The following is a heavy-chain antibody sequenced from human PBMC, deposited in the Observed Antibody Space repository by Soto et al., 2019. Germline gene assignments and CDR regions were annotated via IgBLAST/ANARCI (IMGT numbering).Heavy chain of an antibody. CDR3: ARRGGWLRFSYYAMDV. J-gene: IGHJ6*02. CDR1: GYSFTSYW. V-gene: IGHV5-51*01. D-gene: IGHD5-12*01. Sequence: GESLKISCKGSGYSFTSYWIGWVRQMPGKGLEWMGIIYPGDSDTRYSPSFQGQVTISADKSISTAYLQWSSLKASDTAMYYCARRGGWLRFSYYAMDVWGQGTTVTVSS. CDR2: IYPGDSDT.